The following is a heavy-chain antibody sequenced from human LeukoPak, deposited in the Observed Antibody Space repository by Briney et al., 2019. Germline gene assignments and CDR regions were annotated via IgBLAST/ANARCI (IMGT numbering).Heavy chain of an antibody. V-gene: IGHV3-7*01. D-gene: IGHD4-17*01. CDR3: ARDTSYGDYLRANDY. J-gene: IGHJ4*02. CDR1: GFTFSSYW. CDR2: IKQDGSEK. Sequence: GGSLRLSCTASGFTFSSYWMSWVRQAPGKGLEWVANIKQDGSEKYYLDSVKGRFTISRDNTKNSLYLQMNSLRVEDTAVYYCARDTSYGDYLRANDYWGQGTLVTVSS.